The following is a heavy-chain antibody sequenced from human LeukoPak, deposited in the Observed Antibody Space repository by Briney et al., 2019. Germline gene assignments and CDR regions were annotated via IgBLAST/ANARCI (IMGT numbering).Heavy chain of an antibody. CDR1: GGTFSSYA. Sequence: SVKVSCKASGGTFSSYAISWVRQAPGQGLEWMGGIIPIFGTANYAQKFQGRVTITADESTSTAYMELSSLRSEDTAVYYCARGGWSGWELTPYFDCWGQGTLVTVSS. J-gene: IGHJ4*02. V-gene: IGHV1-69*13. CDR2: IIPIFGTA. CDR3: ARGGWSGWELTPYFDC. D-gene: IGHD1-26*01.